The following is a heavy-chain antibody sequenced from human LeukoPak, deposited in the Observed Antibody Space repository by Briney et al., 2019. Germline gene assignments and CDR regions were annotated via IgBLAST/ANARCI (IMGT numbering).Heavy chain of an antibody. CDR1: GVSMTSLY. Sequence: SETLSLTCTLSGVSMTSLYWSWIRQPPGKGLEWIGFIYDSGSANYKSSLESRVTMTLDTSKNQFSLKLNSVTAADTAVYYCAGVLQNYYHLDVWGKGTTVTVSS. D-gene: IGHD3-3*01. V-gene: IGHV4-59*11. J-gene: IGHJ6*03. CDR2: IYDSGSA. CDR3: AGVLQNYYHLDV.